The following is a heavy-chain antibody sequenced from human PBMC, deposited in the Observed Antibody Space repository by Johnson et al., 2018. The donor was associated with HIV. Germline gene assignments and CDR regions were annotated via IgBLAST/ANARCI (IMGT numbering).Heavy chain of an antibody. J-gene: IGHJ3*02. D-gene: IGHD5-18*01. CDR1: GLTFSSYA. CDR3: AKGWRQLWPTGDGAFDI. CDR2: ISYDGSNK. Sequence: QVQLVESGGGVVQPGRSLRLSCAVSGLTFSSYAMHWVRQAPGKGLAWVAVISYDGSNKYYADSVKGRFTISRDNAKNTLYLQMTSLRTGDTAVYYWAKGWRQLWPTGDGAFDIWGQGTMVTVSS. V-gene: IGHV3-30*04.